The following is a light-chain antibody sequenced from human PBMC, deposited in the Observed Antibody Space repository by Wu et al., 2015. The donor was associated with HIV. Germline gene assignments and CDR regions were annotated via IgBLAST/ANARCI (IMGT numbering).Light chain of an antibody. CDR2: DAS. CDR3: QQLNSYPLT. Sequence: IQLTQSPSSLSASLGDRVTITCRASQDVTTYLAWYQQTPGKAPKVLIYDASTLQSGVLSRFSGSGSGADFTLTISGLQREDFATYYCQQLNSYPLTFGQGHDWRLN. CDR1: QDVTTY. V-gene: IGKV1-9*01. J-gene: IGKJ5*01.